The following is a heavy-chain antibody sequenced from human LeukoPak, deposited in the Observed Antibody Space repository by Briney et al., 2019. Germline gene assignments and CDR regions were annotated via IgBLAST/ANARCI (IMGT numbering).Heavy chain of an antibody. CDR1: GGSVSGYY. CDR2: IYYSGST. Sequence: SETLFLTCTVSGGSVSGYYWSWIRQPPGKGLEWIGYIYYSGSTNYNPSLKSRVTISVDTPENQFSLKLTSVTAADTAVYYCARDREYSSTGLVWFDPWGHGILVTVSS. V-gene: IGHV4-59*02. J-gene: IGHJ5*02. D-gene: IGHD6-6*01. CDR3: ARDREYSSTGLVWFDP.